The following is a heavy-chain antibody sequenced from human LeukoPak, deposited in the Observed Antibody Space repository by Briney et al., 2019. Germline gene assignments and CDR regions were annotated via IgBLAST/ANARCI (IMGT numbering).Heavy chain of an antibody. V-gene: IGHV4-59*01. CDR3: ARDRGLGVDWFDP. Sequence: SETLSLTCTVSGGSISSYYWSWIRQPPGKGLEWIGYIYYSGSTNYNPSLKSRVTISVDTSKNQFSLKLSSVTAADTAVYYCARDRGLGVDWFDPWGQRTLVTVSS. CDR2: IYYSGST. J-gene: IGHJ5*02. D-gene: IGHD3-16*01. CDR1: GGSISSYY.